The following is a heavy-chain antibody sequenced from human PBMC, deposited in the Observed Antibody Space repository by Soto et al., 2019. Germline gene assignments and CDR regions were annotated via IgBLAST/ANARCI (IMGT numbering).Heavy chain of an antibody. CDR2: ISPMFGAA. J-gene: IGHJ4*02. Sequence: QVQLVQSGAEMKRPGSSVKVSCQSSGGTFNSYAMNWLRQAPGQGPEWMGDISPMFGAANYAPKFQGRVTITADESTGTSYMQLSSLTSEDTALYFCAREVQVHTPAFVYWGQGTLVTVSS. CDR1: GGTFNSYA. V-gene: IGHV1-69*19. CDR3: AREVQVHTPAFVY. D-gene: IGHD3-10*01.